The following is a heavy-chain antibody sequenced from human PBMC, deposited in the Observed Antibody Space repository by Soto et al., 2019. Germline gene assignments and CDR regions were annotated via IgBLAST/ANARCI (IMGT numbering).Heavy chain of an antibody. CDR1: GYTFTSYG. V-gene: IGHV1-18*01. J-gene: IGHJ4*02. CDR3: ASGSTIRKGGFDY. D-gene: IGHD1-1*01. Sequence: QVQLVQSGAEVKKPGASVKVSCKTSGYTFTSYGISWVRQAPGQGLEWMGWIGTYNANTNYALKLQGRVTMTTDTSTSTHYMELRSERSDDPAGYYCASGSTIRKGGFDYWGQGTLVTVSS. CDR2: IGTYNANT.